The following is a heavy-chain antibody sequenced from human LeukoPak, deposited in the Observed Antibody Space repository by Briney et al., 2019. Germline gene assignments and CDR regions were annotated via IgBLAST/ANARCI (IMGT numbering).Heavy chain of an antibody. J-gene: IGHJ6*02. CDR3: AREDCSGGSCYSDYYYGMDV. Sequence: SETLSLTCTVSGGFISSYYWSWIRQPAGKGLEWIGRIYTSGSTNYNPSLKSRVTMSVDTSKNQFSLKLSSVTAADTAVYYCAREDCSGGSCYSDYYYGMDVWGQGTTVTVSS. CDR1: GGFISSYY. CDR2: IYTSGST. V-gene: IGHV4-4*07. D-gene: IGHD2-15*01.